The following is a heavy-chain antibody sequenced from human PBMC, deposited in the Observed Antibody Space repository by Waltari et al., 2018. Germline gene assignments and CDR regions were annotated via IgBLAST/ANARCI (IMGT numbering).Heavy chain of an antibody. Sequence: QVQLVQSGAEVKKPGASVKVSCKASGYTFTGYYMHWVRQAPGQGLEWRGWINPNIGGTNDAQKFQGRVTMTRDTSISTAYMELSRLRSDDTAVYYCARSAARRRFDPWGQGTLVTVSS. CDR2: INPNIGGT. D-gene: IGHD6-6*01. CDR1: GYTFTGYY. J-gene: IGHJ5*02. CDR3: ARSAARRRFDP. V-gene: IGHV1-2*02.